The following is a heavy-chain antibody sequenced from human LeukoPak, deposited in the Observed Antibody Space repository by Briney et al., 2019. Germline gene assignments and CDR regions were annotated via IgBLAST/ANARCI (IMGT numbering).Heavy chain of an antibody. V-gene: IGHV1-8*01. CDR2: MNPNSGNT. J-gene: IGHJ4*02. D-gene: IGHD6-13*01. Sequence: ASVKVSCKASGYTFTSYDINWVRQATGQGLEWMGWMNPNSGNTGYAQKFQGRVTMTRNTSINTAYMELSSLRSEDTAVYYCARGVIAAAGTCFDYWGQGTLVTVSS. CDR1: GYTFTSYD. CDR3: ARGVIAAAGTCFDY.